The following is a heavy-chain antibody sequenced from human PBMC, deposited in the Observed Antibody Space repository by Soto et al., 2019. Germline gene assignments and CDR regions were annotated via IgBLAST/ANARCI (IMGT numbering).Heavy chain of an antibody. CDR3: ARGGGDKYYFDY. D-gene: IGHD3-16*01. J-gene: IGHJ4*02. Sequence: EVQLVESGGGLVKPGGSLRLSCAASGFTFSSYSMNWVRQAPGKGLEWVSSISSSGSYIYYADSVKGRFTISRDNAKNSLYLQMNSLRAEDTAVYYCARGGGDKYYFDYWGQGTLVTVSS. CDR1: GFTFSSYS. V-gene: IGHV3-21*01. CDR2: ISSSGSYI.